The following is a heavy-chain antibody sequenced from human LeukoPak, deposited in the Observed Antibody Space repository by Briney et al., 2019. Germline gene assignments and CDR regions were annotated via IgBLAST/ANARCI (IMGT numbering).Heavy chain of an antibody. CDR2: IYYSGST. J-gene: IGHJ5*02. V-gene: IGHV4-59*11. CDR3: GRMRDWFDP. Sequence: SETLSLTCTVSGGSINSHYWIWIRQPPGKGLEWIGYIYYSGSTHYNPSLKSRVTISVDTSKNHFSLKLGSDTAAHTRMYYCGRMRDWFDPWGQGTLVTVSS. CDR1: GGSINSHY.